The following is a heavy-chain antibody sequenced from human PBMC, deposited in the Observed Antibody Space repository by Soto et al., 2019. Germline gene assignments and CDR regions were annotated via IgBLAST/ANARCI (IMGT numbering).Heavy chain of an antibody. D-gene: IGHD1-1*01. CDR1: GGSISSYY. Sequence: PSETLSLTCTVSGGSISSYYWSWIRQPPGKGLEWIGYIYYSGSTNYNPSLKSRVTISVDTSKNQFSLKLSSVTAADTAVYYCAIVSIGTRAKCFDPWGQGTLVTGSS. V-gene: IGHV4-59*01. J-gene: IGHJ5*02. CDR3: AIVSIGTRAKCFDP. CDR2: IYYSGST.